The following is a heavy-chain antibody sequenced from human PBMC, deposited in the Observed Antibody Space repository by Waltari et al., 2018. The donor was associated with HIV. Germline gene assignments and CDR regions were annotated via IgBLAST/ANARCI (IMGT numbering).Heavy chain of an antibody. D-gene: IGHD2-8*02. J-gene: IGHJ4*02. CDR3: ATVFNSRDLVAYFDY. CDR2: FDPENGET. V-gene: IGHV1-24*01. Sequence: QVQLVQSGAEVKKPGASVKVSCKVSGYTLTELSMHWVRQAPGKGLEWMGGFDPENGETIYAKKFQGRATMTEETSTDTGYMELSSLISEDTAVYYCATVFNSRDLVAYFDYWGQGTLVTVSS. CDR1: GYTLTELS.